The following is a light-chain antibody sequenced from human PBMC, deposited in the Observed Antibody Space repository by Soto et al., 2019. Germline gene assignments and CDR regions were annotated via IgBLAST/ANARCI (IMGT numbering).Light chain of an antibody. V-gene: IGLV2-14*01. CDR1: SSDVGGYNC. Sequence: QSAMTHPASVSGSPGHSFTISCTGPSSDVGGYNCVSWYQQHPGKAPKLMIYEVSNRPSGVYNRFFGSKSCNTAFLTISGLQAEDEADYYCSSYTSSSSYVFGTGTKVTVL. CDR3: SSYTSSSSYV. CDR2: EVS. J-gene: IGLJ1*01.